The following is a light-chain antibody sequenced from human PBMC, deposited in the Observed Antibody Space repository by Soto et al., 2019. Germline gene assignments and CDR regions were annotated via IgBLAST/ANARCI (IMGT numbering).Light chain of an antibody. CDR1: QSVSSN. J-gene: IGKJ2*01. V-gene: IGKV3-15*01. CDR3: QQYNNWPGYP. CDR2: GAS. Sequence: EIVMTQSPATLSVSPGERATLSCRASQSVSSNLAWYQQKPGQAPRLLIYGASTRATGIPARFSGSGSGTEFTLTISSLRSEDFAVYYCQQYNNWPGYPLGQGTKLEIK.